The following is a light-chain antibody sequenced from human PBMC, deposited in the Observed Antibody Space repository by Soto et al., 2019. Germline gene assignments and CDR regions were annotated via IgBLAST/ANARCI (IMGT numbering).Light chain of an antibody. V-gene: IGLV1-44*01. Sequence: QSVLSQPPSASGTPGQTVTISCSGSSSNIGDNAVNWYQQFPGAAPTRLIYSTNQRPSGVPDRFSGSKSGTSASLAIGGLQSEDEADYYCATWDDSLNGPVIGGGTKLTVL. CDR3: ATWDDSLNGPV. CDR2: STN. J-gene: IGLJ2*01. CDR1: SSNIGDNA.